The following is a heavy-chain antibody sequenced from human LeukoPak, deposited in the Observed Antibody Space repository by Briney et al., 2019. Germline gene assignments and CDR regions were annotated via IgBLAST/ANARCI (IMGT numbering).Heavy chain of an antibody. J-gene: IGHJ3*02. CDR1: GYTFTSYG. Sequence: ASVKVSCKASGYTFTSYGISWVRQAPGQGLEWMGGISAYNGNTNYAQKLQGRVTMTTDTSTSTAYMELRSLRSDDTAVYYCARERGTVGLRITMVRGVVSAFDIWGQGTMVTVSS. V-gene: IGHV1-18*01. CDR2: ISAYNGNT. D-gene: IGHD3-10*01. CDR3: ARERGTVGLRITMVRGVVSAFDI.